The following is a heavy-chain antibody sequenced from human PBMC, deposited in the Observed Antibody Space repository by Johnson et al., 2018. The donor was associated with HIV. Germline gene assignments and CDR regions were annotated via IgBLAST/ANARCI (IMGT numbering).Heavy chain of an antibody. CDR1: GFTFSSYA. D-gene: IGHD6-6*01. V-gene: IGHV3-23*04. J-gene: IGHJ3*02. Sequence: VQLVESGGGLVQPGGSLRLSCAASGFTFSSYAMSWVRQAPGKGLEWVSSISGSGGSTYYAASVKGRFTISRDNSKNTLYLQMNSLRAEDTAVYYCATAARLFDAFDIWGQGTMVTVSS. CDR2: ISGSGGST. CDR3: ATAARLFDAFDI.